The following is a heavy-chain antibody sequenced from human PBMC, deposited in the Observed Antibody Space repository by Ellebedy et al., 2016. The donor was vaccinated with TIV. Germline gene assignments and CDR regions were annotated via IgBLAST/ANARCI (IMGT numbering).Heavy chain of an antibody. V-gene: IGHV3-7*01. CDR1: GFTFSTSW. J-gene: IGHJ4*02. CDR2: IKEDGNEI. Sequence: GESLKISCTASGFTFSTSWMTSVRQAPGKGLEWVASIKEDGNEIEYVDSVKGRFTISRENAKMSLFLQMNSLRPEDTAVYYCARIETMIRGDPIDYWGQGTLVTVSS. D-gene: IGHD3-10*01. CDR3: ARIETMIRGDPIDY.